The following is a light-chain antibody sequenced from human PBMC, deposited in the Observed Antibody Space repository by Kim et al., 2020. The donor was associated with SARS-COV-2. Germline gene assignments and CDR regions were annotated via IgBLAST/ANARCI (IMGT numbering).Light chain of an antibody. CDR3: SSYSTSDSAV. V-gene: IGLV2-14*03. CDR2: DVN. J-gene: IGLJ2*01. Sequence: GQSITISCTGTSNDIGTYNYVCWYQQHPGKAPKLMIYDVNNRPSGISHRFSGSKSGNTASLTISGLQAEDEADYYCSSYSTSDSAVFGGGTKVTVL. CDR1: SNDIGTYNY.